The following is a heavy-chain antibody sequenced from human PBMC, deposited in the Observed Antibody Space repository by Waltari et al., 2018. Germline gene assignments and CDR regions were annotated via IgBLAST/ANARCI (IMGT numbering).Heavy chain of an antibody. V-gene: IGHV4-4*07. CDR2: IYTSGST. CDR1: GGSISSSY. Sequence: QVQLQESGPGLVKPSETLSLTCTVSGGSISSSYWSWLRPPAGKGLEWIGRIYTSGSTNYNPALKSRVTMSVDTSKNQFSLKLSSVTAADTAVYYCARTIVVVPAARYYMDVWGKGTTVTISS. D-gene: IGHD2-2*01. J-gene: IGHJ6*03. CDR3: ARTIVVVPAARYYMDV.